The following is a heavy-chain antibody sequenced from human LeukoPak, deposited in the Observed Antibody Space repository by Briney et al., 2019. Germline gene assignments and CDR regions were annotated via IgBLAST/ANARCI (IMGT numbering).Heavy chain of an antibody. Sequence: GGSLTLSCAVSGFTFSGFWMSWSRQAPGKGLEWVASINSDGSEGYYADVVKGRFTISRDNAKNSLYLQINSLRAEDTAVYYRARSSYSSSSSVWGQGTMVTVSS. D-gene: IGHD6-6*01. CDR2: INSDGSEG. V-gene: IGHV3-7*03. J-gene: IGHJ3*01. CDR1: GFTFSGFW. CDR3: ARSSYSSSSSV.